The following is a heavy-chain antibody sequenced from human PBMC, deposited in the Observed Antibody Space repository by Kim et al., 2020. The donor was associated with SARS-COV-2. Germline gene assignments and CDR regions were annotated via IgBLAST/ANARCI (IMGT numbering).Heavy chain of an antibody. V-gene: IGHV3-30*18. D-gene: IGHD3-22*01. CDR3: AKDAGYDDFAFFDY. CDR2: ISYDGSNK. CDR1: GFTFSSYG. Sequence: GGSLRLSCAASGFTFSSYGMHWVRQAPGKGLEWVAVISYDGSNKYYADSVKGRFTISRDNSKNTLYLQMNSLRAEDTAVYYCAKDAGYDDFAFFDYWGQGTLVTVSS. J-gene: IGHJ4*02.